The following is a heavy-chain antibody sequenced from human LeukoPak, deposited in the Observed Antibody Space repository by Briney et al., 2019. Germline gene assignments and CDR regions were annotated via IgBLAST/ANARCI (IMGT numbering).Heavy chain of an antibody. V-gene: IGHV3-33*01. Sequence: GGSLRLSCAASGFTFSSYGMHWVRQAPGKGLEWVAVIWYDGSNKYYADSVKGRFTVSRDNAKNSLFLHMNSLRAEDTAVYYCASDFHHRVAVHGLDVWGQGTTVTVSS. D-gene: IGHD6-19*01. CDR3: ASDFHHRVAVHGLDV. CDR1: GFTFSSYG. CDR2: IWYDGSNK. J-gene: IGHJ6*02.